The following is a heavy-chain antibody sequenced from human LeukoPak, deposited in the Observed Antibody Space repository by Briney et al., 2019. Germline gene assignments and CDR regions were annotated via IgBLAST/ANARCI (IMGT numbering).Heavy chain of an antibody. CDR3: AKVTYGSGTYGAFDS. J-gene: IGHJ4*02. CDR2: ISGSGDYT. V-gene: IGHV3-23*01. D-gene: IGHD3-10*01. Sequence: GGSLRLSCAASGFTFSSHGMSSVRQAPGKGLEWVSTISGSGDYTYYADSVKGRFTISRDNSKNTLYLQMNSLRAEDTAVYYCAKVTYGSGTYGAFDSWGQGTLVTVSS. CDR1: GFTFSSHG.